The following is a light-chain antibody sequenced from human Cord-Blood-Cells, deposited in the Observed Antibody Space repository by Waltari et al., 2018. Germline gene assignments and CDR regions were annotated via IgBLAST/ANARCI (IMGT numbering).Light chain of an antibody. CDR1: PCVISY. CDR2: EES. CDR3: QQRSNWPPLT. Sequence: EIVLTQSPATLSLSPGERATLSCRSSPCVISYLAWYQQKPCQAPRLLIYEESNRATGIPARFSGSGSGTDFTLTISSLEPEDFAVYYCQQRSNWPPLTFGGGTKVEIK. V-gene: IGKV3-11*01. J-gene: IGKJ4*01.